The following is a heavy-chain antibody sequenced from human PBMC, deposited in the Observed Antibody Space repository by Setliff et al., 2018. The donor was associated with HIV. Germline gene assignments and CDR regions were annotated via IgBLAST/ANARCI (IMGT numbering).Heavy chain of an antibody. CDR3: ARGGTSSNWFGP. CDR1: GGSFSSYY. CDR2: INHSGST. V-gene: IGHV4-34*01. D-gene: IGHD2-2*01. Sequence: SETLSLTCAVYGGSFSSYYWIWIRQPPGKGLEWIGEINHSGSTAYNPSLKSRATISLDTSKNQFSLKLTSVTAADTAVYYCARGGTSSNWFGPWGQGTLVTVSS. J-gene: IGHJ5*02.